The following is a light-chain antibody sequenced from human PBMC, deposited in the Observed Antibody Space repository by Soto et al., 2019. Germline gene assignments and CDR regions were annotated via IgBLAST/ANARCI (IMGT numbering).Light chain of an antibody. J-gene: IGKJ4*01. CDR2: DAS. Sequence: DIQMTQSPSTLSASVGDRVTIACRASQSIGRLLAWYQGKPGKAPELLIYDASNLDTGVPLRFSGSGSGTEFTLTTSSLQPDDFAPYYCQQYSRSPLTFGGGTKVEI. V-gene: IGKV1-5*01. CDR3: QQYSRSPLT. CDR1: QSIGRL.